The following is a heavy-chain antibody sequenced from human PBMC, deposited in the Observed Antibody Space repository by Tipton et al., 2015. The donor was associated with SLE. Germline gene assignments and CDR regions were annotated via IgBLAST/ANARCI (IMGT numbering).Heavy chain of an antibody. CDR1: GFSFSSYW. J-gene: IGHJ5*02. CDR3: AKGGRSYYGP. V-gene: IGHV3-7*01. D-gene: IGHD3-10*01. CDR2: MNQDGSEM. Sequence: GSLRLSCVASGFSFSSYWMSWVRQVPGKGLEWVANMNQDGSEMYYVDSVKGRFTISRDNAKSSLYLQMNNLRAEDTAVYYCAKGGRSYYGPWGQGTLVTVSS.